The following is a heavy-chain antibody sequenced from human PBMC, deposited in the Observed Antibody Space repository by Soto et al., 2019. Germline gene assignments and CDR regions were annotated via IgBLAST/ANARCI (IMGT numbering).Heavy chain of an antibody. J-gene: IGHJ3*02. CDR1: GFTFSSYA. D-gene: IGHD2-2*02. V-gene: IGHV3-64*01. CDR2: ISSNGGST. Sequence: PGGSLRLSCAASGFTFSSYAMHWVRQAPGKGLEYVSAISSNGGSTYYANSVKGRFTISRDNSKNTLYLQMGSLRAEDMAVYYCARDSDTRDDAFDIWGQGTMVTVSS. CDR3: ARDSDTRDDAFDI.